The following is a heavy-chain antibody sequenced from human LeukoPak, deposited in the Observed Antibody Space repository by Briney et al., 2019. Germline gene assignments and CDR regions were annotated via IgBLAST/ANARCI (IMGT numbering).Heavy chain of an antibody. J-gene: IGHJ4*02. CDR2: ISSSGSTI. CDR3: ARRGYCTNGVCYSLDY. D-gene: IGHD2-8*01. CDR1: GFTFSSYS. V-gene: IGHV3-48*01. Sequence: GGSLRLSCAASGFTFSSYSMNWVRQAPGKGLEWVSYISSSGSTIYYADSVKGRFTISRDKAKNSLYLQMNSLRAEDTAVYYCARRGYCTNGVCYSLDYWGQGTLVTVSS.